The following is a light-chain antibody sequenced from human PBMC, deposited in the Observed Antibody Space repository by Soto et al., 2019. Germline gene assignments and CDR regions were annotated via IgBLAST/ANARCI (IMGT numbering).Light chain of an antibody. V-gene: IGKV1-39*01. Sequence: DIQMTQSPSSLSASVGDRVTITCRASQSISSYLNWYQQKPGKAPKLLIYAASSLQSGVPSRFSGSGSGTDFTLTISSRQPEDFATYYGQQSYSTPTVTLGQGTKVEIK. CDR2: AAS. CDR3: QQSYSTPTVT. CDR1: QSISSY. J-gene: IGKJ1*01.